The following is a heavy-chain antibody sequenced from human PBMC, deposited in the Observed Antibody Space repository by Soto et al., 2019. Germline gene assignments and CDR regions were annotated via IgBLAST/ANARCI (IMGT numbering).Heavy chain of an antibody. Sequence: SVKVSCKASGYTFTSYGISWVRQAPGQGLEWMGGIIPIFGTANYAQKFQGRVTITADESTSTAYMELSSLRFEDTAVYYCARDLGVTPAPWGQGTLVTVSS. D-gene: IGHD3-3*01. CDR1: GYTFTSYG. CDR2: IIPIFGTA. CDR3: ARDLGVTPAP. J-gene: IGHJ4*02. V-gene: IGHV1-69*13.